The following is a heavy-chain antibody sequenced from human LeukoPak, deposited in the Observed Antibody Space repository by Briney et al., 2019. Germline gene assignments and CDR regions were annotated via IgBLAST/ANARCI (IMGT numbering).Heavy chain of an antibody. V-gene: IGHV2-5*02. CDR2: IYWDDDK. Sequence: SGPTLVNPTQTLKLTCTLSGFSLSTSGVGVGWIRQPPGKALEWLALIYWDDDKRYSPSLKSRLTITKDTSKHQVVLTMTNMDPVDTATYYCAHSSYDYVWGSYRLLRFDYWGQGTLVTVSS. J-gene: IGHJ4*02. CDR1: GFSLSTSGVG. CDR3: AHSSYDYVWGSYRLLRFDY. D-gene: IGHD3-16*02.